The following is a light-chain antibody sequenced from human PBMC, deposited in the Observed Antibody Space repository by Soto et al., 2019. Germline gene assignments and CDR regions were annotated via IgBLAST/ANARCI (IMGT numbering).Light chain of an antibody. CDR2: DVS. CDR3: ASYTARTALV. Sequence: QSALTQPASVSGSPGQSITISCTGSSSDLLSAYVSWYQQLPGKAPKLIIYDVSLRPSGVSDRFSGLLPDNTASLAISGLHPEDEGDYYCASYTARTALVFGGGTKLTVL. CDR1: SSDLLSAY. J-gene: IGLJ2*01. V-gene: IGLV2-14*03.